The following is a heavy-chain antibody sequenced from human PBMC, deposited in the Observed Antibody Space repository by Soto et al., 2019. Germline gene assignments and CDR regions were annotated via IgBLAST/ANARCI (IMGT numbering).Heavy chain of an antibody. V-gene: IGHV3-66*01. CDR3: AGGSIRPDGYYYMDV. Sequence: GGSLRLSCAASGFTVSSNYVSWVRQAPGKGLEWVSVIYSGGSTYYADSVKGRFTISRDNSKNTLYLQMNSLRAEDTAVYYCAGGSIRPDGYYYMDVWGKGTTVTVSS. D-gene: IGHD3-16*01. J-gene: IGHJ6*03. CDR1: GFTVSSNY. CDR2: IYSGGST.